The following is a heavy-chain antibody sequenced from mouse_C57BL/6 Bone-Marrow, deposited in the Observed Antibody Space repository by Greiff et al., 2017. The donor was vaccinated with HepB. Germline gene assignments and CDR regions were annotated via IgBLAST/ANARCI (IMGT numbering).Heavy chain of an antibody. CDR3: ARGYYGSSYVEFFDV. Sequence: VQLQQPGAELVKPGASVKMSCKASGYTFTSYWITWVKQRPGQGLEWIGDIYPGSGSTNYNEKFKSKATLTVDTSSSTAYMQLSSLTSEDSAVYYCARGYYGSSYVEFFDVWGTGTTVTVSS. CDR2: IYPGSGST. D-gene: IGHD1-1*01. CDR1: GYTFTSYW. J-gene: IGHJ1*03. V-gene: IGHV1-55*01.